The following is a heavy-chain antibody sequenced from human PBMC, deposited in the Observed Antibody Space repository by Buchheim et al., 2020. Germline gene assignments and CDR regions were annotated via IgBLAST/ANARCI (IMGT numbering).Heavy chain of an antibody. V-gene: IGHV4-39*07. CDR3: ARDIAARFDHYYGMDV. J-gene: IGHJ6*02. CDR2: IYYSGST. D-gene: IGHD6-6*01. CDR1: GGSISSSSYY. Sequence: QLQLQEPGPGLVKPSETLSLTCTVSGGSISSSSYYWGWIRQPPGKGLEWIGSIYYSGSTYYNPSLKSRVTISVDTSKNQFSLKLSSVTAADTAVYYCARDIAARFDHYYGMDVWGQGTT.